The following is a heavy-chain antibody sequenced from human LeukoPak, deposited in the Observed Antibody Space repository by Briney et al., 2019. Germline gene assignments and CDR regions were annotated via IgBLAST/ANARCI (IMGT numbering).Heavy chain of an antibody. D-gene: IGHD4-11*01. V-gene: IGHV1-18*04. CDR1: GSRFTSFG. J-gene: IGHJ5*02. CDR3: ARDSDYSGNGNGDWFDP. Sequence: ASVKVSCKASGSRFTSFGVSWERQAPGQGHEWMGWISNYFGVTHYAEKFEDRVTMTIDTSTATAYMELRSLRYDDTAIYCCARDSDYSGNGNGDWFDPWGQGTVVTVSS. CDR2: ISNYFGVT.